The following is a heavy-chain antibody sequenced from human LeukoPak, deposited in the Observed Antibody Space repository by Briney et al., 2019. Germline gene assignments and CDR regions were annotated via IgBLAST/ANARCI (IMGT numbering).Heavy chain of an antibody. J-gene: IGHJ4*02. CDR2: INPNSGGT. CDR3: ARAKLRYFDWLLASSPYFDY. CDR1: GYTFTGYY. V-gene: IGHV1-2*02. D-gene: IGHD3-9*01. Sequence: GASVKVSCKASGYTFTGYYMHWVRQAPGQGLEWMGWINPNSGGTNYAQKFQGRVTMTRDTSISTAYMELSRLRSGDTAVYYCARAKLRYFDWLLASSPYFDYWGQGTLVTVSS.